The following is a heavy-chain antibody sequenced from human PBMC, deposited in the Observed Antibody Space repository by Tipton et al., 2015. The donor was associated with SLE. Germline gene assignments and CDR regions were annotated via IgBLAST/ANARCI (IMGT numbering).Heavy chain of an antibody. CDR2: IYYSGST. CDR3: ARDLASSYGVDV. J-gene: IGHJ6*02. D-gene: IGHD3-3*02. V-gene: IGHV4-59*01. Sequence: TLSLTCSVSGGSISSNNWIWIRQPPGKGLEWMGYIYYSGSTNYNPSLKSRITISLDTSKNQFSLKLNSVTAADTAVYYCARDLASSYGVDVWGQGTTVTVSS. CDR1: GGSISSNN.